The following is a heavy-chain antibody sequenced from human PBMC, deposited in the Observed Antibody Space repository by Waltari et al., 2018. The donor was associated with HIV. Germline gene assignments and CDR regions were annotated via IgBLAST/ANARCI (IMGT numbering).Heavy chain of an antibody. D-gene: IGHD2-8*01. V-gene: IGHV6-1*01. CDR2: PYYRSQWQH. CDR3: ARAPNGGWYFDL. CDR1: GDSVSSNTAA. J-gene: IGHJ2*01. Sequence: QVQLQQSGPGLVKPSQTLSLTCAISGDSVSSNTAAWNWIRQSPSRGLEWLGRPYYRSQWQHDYVASVKSRITITPDTSSNQSALQLNSVTPEDTAVYYCARAPNGGWYFDLWGRGTLVTVSS.